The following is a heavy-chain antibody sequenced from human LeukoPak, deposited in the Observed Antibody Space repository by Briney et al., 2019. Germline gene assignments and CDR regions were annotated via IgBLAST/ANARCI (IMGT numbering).Heavy chain of an antibody. J-gene: IGHJ4*02. CDR1: GFTFSNYD. D-gene: IGHD3-22*01. CDR3: AKELDSSGYFDY. CDR2: ISGSGGST. V-gene: IGHV3-23*01. Sequence: VGSLRLSCAASGFTFSNYDMSWVRQAPGKGLECLSGISGSGGSTYHADSVKGRFTISRDNSKNTLYLQMNSLRAEDTAVYYCAKELDSSGYFDYWGQGTLVTVSS.